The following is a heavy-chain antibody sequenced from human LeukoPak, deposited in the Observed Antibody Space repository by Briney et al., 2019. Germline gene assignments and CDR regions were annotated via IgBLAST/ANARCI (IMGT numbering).Heavy chain of an antibody. J-gene: IGHJ4*02. D-gene: IGHD2-2*01. CDR3: ARGVRGVVPAAIGPY. CDR1: GGSFSGYY. CDR2: INHSGST. Sequence: PSETLSLTCAVYGGSFSGYYWSWIRQPPEKGLEWIGEINHSGSTNYNPSLKSRVTISVDTSKNQFSLKLSSVTAADTAVYYCARGVRGVVPAAIGPYWGQGTLVTVSS. V-gene: IGHV4-34*01.